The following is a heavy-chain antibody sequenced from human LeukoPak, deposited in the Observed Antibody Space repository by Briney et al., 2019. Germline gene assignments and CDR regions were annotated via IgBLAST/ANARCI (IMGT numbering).Heavy chain of an antibody. D-gene: IGHD5-12*01. V-gene: IGHV3-43*01. CDR2: ISWDGGST. Sequence: GGSLTLSCAASGFTFDDYTMHWVRQAPGKGLEWVSLISWDGGSTYSADSMKGRFTISRDNSKNSLYLQMNSLRTEDTALYYCAKDIHGGYVLGYFDYWGQGTLVTVSS. CDR3: AKDIHGGYVLGYFDY. CDR1: GFTFDDYT. J-gene: IGHJ4*02.